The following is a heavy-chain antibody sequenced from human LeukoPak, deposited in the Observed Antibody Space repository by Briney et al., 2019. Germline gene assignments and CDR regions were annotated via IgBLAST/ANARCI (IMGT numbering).Heavy chain of an antibody. CDR3: ARSFEWPGILNY. J-gene: IGHJ4*02. D-gene: IGHD3-3*01. Sequence: PGGSLRLSCAASGINVSINYMTWIRQAPGKGLEWVSLIYGGDAAYYAESVRGRFIISRDNLKNTLFLQMNSLRDEDTAVYYCARSFEWPGILNYWGQGTLVTVSS. V-gene: IGHV3-66*01. CDR1: GINVSINY. CDR2: IYGGDAA.